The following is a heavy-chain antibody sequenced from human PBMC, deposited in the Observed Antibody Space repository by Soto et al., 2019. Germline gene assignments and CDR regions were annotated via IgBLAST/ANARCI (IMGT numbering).Heavy chain of an antibody. CDR3: ARDLWWYLH. J-gene: IGHJ4*02. D-gene: IGHD2-15*01. V-gene: IGHV3-23*01. CDR2: ISAGSEGA. Sequence: VQLLESGGGLVQPGGALRLSCAASGFSFSSHAMSWVRQAPGKGLEWVSSISAGSEGAYYADSVKGRFTISRDNSNNTLYLQMNSLRAEDPAVYYCARDLWWYLHWGQGTLVTVSS. CDR1: GFSFSSHA.